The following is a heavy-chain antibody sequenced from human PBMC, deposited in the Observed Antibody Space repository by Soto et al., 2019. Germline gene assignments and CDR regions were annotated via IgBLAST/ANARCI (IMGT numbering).Heavy chain of an antibody. D-gene: IGHD3-22*01. V-gene: IGHV1-18*04. CDR1: GYTFTSYG. CDR3: ARDRGEGRYYDSSGYGGDY. CDR2: ISAYNGNT. Sequence: QVQLVQSGAEVKKPGASVKVSFKASGYTFTSYGISWVRQAPGQGREWMGWISAYNGNTNYAQKLKGRVTMTTDTSTSTAYMKLRSLRSDDTAVYYCARDRGEGRYYDSSGYGGDYWGQGTLVTVSS. J-gene: IGHJ4*02.